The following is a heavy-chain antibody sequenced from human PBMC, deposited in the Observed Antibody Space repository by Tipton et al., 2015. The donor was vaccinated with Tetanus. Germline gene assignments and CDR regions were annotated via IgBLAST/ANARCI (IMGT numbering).Heavy chain of an antibody. CDR3: ARTATVTTSSLDS. CDR1: SGSFSGYY. D-gene: IGHD4-17*01. Sequence: TLSLTCAVYSGSFSGYYWTWIRQPPGKGLEWIGEINHSGSTNYNPSLKSRVTISVDTSKNQFSLSVSSLTAADTAVYYCARTATVTTSSLDSWGQGTPVTVSS. V-gene: IGHV4-34*01. J-gene: IGHJ4*02. CDR2: INHSGST.